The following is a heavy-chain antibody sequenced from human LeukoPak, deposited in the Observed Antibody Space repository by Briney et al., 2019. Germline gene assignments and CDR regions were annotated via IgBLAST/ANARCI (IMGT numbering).Heavy chain of an antibody. Sequence: GASVKVSCKASGYTLTELSMHWVRQAPGKGLEWMGGFDPEDGETIYAQKFQGRVTMTEDTSTDTAYMELSSLRSEDTAVYYCATLHPGLPTVEDSSGYHYYYMDVWGKGTTVTVSS. V-gene: IGHV1-24*01. J-gene: IGHJ6*03. D-gene: IGHD3-22*01. CDR2: FDPEDGET. CDR1: GYTLTELS. CDR3: ATLHPGLPTVEDSSGYHYYYMDV.